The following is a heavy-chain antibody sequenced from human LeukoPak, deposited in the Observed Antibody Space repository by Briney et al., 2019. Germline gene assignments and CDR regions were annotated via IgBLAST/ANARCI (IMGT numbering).Heavy chain of an antibody. V-gene: IGHV1-24*01. CDR3: ATGVGATHWYFDL. J-gene: IGHJ2*01. Sequence: ASVKVSCKVSGYTLTELSVHWVRQAPGKGLEWMGGFDPEDGETIYAQKFQGRVTMTEDTSTDTAYMELSSLRSEDTAMYYCATGVGATHWYFDLWGRGTLVTVSS. CDR1: GYTLTELS. D-gene: IGHD1-26*01. CDR2: FDPEDGET.